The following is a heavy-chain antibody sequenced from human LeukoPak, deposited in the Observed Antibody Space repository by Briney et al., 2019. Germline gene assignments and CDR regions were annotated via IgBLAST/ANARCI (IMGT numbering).Heavy chain of an antibody. Sequence: ASVKVSCKASGGTFSSYAISWVRQAPGQGLEWMGGIIPIFGTANYAQKFQGRVTITADESTSTAYMELSSLRSEDTAVYYCARVAGSWSLAEYFQHWGQGTLVTVSS. CDR3: ARVAGSWSLAEYFQH. CDR1: GGTFSSYA. CDR2: IIPIFGTA. V-gene: IGHV1-69*13. J-gene: IGHJ1*01. D-gene: IGHD6-13*01.